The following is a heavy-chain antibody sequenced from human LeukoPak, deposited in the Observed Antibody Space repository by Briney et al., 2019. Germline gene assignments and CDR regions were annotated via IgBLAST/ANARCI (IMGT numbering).Heavy chain of an antibody. J-gene: IGHJ4*02. V-gene: IGHV4-4*07. Sequence: SETLSLTCTVSGGSISSYDWSWIRQPAGKGLEWIGRIYTSGSTKYNPSLKSRVTMSLDTSKKQFSLKLSSVTATDTAVYYCARANWGKGYYFDYWGQGTLVTVSS. CDR3: ARANWGKGYYFDY. CDR1: GGSISSYD. CDR2: IYTSGST. D-gene: IGHD3-16*01.